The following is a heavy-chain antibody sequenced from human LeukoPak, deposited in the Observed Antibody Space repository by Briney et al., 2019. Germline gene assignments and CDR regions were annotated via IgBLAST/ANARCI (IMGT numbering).Heavy chain of an antibody. D-gene: IGHD5-18*01. CDR3: TTYGYTYAKGAFDI. V-gene: IGHV3-15*01. CDR1: GFTFSSYA. Sequence: PGRSLRLSCAVSGFTFSSYAMSWVRQAPGKGLEWVGRIKSKTAGGATDYAAPVRGRFTISRDGEKNTLYLQMNSLKTEDTAVYYCTTYGYTYAKGAFDIWGQGTLVTVSS. J-gene: IGHJ3*02. CDR2: IKSKTAGGAT.